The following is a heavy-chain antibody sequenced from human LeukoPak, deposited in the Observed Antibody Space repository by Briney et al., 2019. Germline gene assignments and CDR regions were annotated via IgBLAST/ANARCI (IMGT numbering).Heavy chain of an antibody. CDR1: GYSISSGYY. CDR3: AREEYSYGYPDY. D-gene: IGHD5-18*01. V-gene: IGHV4-38-2*02. J-gene: IGHJ4*02. Sequence: PSETLSLTCTVSGYSISSGYYWGWIRRPPGKGREWIGSIYHSGSTYYNPSLKSRVTISVDTSKNQFSLKLSSVTAADTAVYYCAREEYSYGYPDYWGQGTLVTVSS. CDR2: IYHSGST.